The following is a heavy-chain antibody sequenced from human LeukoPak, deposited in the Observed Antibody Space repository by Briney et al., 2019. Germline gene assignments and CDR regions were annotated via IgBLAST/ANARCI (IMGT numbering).Heavy chain of an antibody. D-gene: IGHD6-19*01. J-gene: IGHJ4*02. CDR2: IQYDGSNQ. CDR1: GFTFSSYG. Sequence: GGSLRLSCTASGFTFSSYGMHWVRQAPGKGLEWVAYIQYDGSNQQYADSVKGRFSISRDNAKNSLYLQMNSLRAEDTAVYYCATGQEWLGFDNWGQGTLVTVSS. V-gene: IGHV3-30*02. CDR3: ATGQEWLGFDN.